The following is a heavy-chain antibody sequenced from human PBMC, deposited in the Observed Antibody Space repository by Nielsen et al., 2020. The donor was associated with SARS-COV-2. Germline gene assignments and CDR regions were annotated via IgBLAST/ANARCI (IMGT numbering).Heavy chain of an antibody. CDR1: GFTFSSYN. CDR3: AKGPDYYGSGSYYGSVVGQNAFDI. D-gene: IGHD3-10*01. V-gene: IGHV3-9*01. J-gene: IGHJ3*02. CDR2: ISWNSGSI. Sequence: GGSLRLSCAASGFTFSSYNMNWVRQAPGKGLEWVSGISWNSGSIGYADSVKGRFTISRDNAKNSLYLQMNSLRAEDTALYYCAKGPDYYGSGSYYGSVVGQNAFDIWGQGTMVTVSS.